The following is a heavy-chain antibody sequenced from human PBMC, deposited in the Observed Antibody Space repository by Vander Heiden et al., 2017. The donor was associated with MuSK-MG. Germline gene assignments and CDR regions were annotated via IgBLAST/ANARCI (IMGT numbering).Heavy chain of an antibody. CDR2: ISSSGSTI. J-gene: IGHJ5*02. CDR3: ARTFTIFGVVNTLGWFDP. V-gene: IGHV3-11*04. Sequence: QVQLVESGGGLVKPGGSLRLSCAASGFTFRDYYMSWIRQAPGKGLEWVSYISSSGSTIYYADSVKGRFTISRDNAKNSLYLQMNSLRAEDTAVYYCARTFTIFGVVNTLGWFDPWGQGTLVTVSS. CDR1: GFTFRDYY. D-gene: IGHD3-3*01.